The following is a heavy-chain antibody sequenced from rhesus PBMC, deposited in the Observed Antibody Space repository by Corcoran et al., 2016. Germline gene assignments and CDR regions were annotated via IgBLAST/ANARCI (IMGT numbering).Heavy chain of an antibody. D-gene: IGHD2-15*01. Sequence: QVQLQESGPAVVKPSETLSLTCAVSGGSISRYYCWFWIGPSPGTGLEWIGGIYGIDGTTEYNPFLKSRVSISMDTSKNQLSLKVTSVTAADTAVYYCASTDCSNSDCSSGDYWGQGVLVTVSS. CDR3: ASTDCSNSDCSSGDY. CDR1: GGSISRYYC. V-gene: IGHV4-93*02. J-gene: IGHJ4*01. CDR2: IYGIDGTT.